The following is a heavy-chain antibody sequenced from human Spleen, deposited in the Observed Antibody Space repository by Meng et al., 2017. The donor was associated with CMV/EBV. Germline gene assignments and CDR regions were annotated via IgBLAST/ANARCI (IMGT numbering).Heavy chain of an antibody. J-gene: IGHJ4*02. D-gene: IGHD5-24*01. Sequence: GESLKISCAASGFTFNGYDMSWIRQAPGKGLEWVSSISSSSSFIYYADSEKGRFTISRDNAKNSLDPQMNSLRAEDTGVYYCVEGEDGYTPGDYWGQGALVTVS. V-gene: IGHV3-11*06. CDR3: VEGEDGYTPGDY. CDR1: GFTFNGYD. CDR2: ISSSSSFI.